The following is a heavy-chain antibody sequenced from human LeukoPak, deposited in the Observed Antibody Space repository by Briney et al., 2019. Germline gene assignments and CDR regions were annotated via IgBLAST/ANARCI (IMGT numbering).Heavy chain of an antibody. CDR3: ARAPPDGSTSREGEYYFDY. CDR2: IYYSGST. J-gene: IGHJ4*02. V-gene: IGHV4-31*03. CDR1: GGSISSGGYY. D-gene: IGHD2-2*01. Sequence: SQTLSLTCTVSGGSISSGGYYWSWIRQHPGQGLEWIGYIYYSGSTYYNPSLKSRVTISVDTSKNQFSLKLSSVTAADTAVYYCARAPPDGSTSREGEYYFDYWGQGTLVTVSS.